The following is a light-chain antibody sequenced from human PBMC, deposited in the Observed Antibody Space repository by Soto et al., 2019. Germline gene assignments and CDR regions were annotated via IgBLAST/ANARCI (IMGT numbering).Light chain of an antibody. V-gene: IGKV3-11*01. J-gene: IGKJ4*01. CDR1: QSVSSY. Sequence: ALTQNPATLSLSPGERATLSCRASQSVSSYLAWYQQKPGQAPRLLIYDASNRATGIPARFSGSGSGTDFTLTISSLEPEDFAVYYCQQRSNRLLTFGG. CDR2: DAS. CDR3: QQRSNRLLT.